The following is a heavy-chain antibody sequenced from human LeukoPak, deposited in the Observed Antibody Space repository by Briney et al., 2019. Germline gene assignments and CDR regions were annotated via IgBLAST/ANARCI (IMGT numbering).Heavy chain of an antibody. D-gene: IGHD3-16*01. CDR3: ARVMGSYATDY. V-gene: IGHV3-11*04. Sequence: GGSLRLSCAASGFTFSDYYVSWIRQAPGKGLEWVSYISSSDNTIFYADSVKGRFTMSRDNAKNSLYLQMNSLRAEDTAVYYCARVMGSYATDYWGQGTLVTVSS. CDR1: GFTFSDYY. CDR2: ISSSDNTI. J-gene: IGHJ4*02.